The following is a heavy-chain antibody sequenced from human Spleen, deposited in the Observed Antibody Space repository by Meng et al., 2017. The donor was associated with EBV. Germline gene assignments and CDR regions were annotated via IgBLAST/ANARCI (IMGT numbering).Heavy chain of an antibody. CDR1: GGTFRSDA. J-gene: IGHJ4*02. V-gene: IGHV1-69*01. Sequence: QVHVVQFGVEVKKPESSVKVSCRTSGGTFRSDAVSWVRQAPGQGLEWMGGLIPMVGAPHYAQKFQGRVTIIADESTSTHSMELNSLRSEDTAMYYCASESGRGFTPDYWGQGTLVTVSS. D-gene: IGHD3-10*01. CDR2: LIPMVGAP. CDR3: ASESGRGFTPDY.